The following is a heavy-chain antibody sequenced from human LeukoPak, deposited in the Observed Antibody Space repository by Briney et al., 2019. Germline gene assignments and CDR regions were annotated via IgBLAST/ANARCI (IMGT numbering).Heavy chain of an antibody. CDR3: ARGRYYDSSGYYLDY. V-gene: IGHV4-59*01. D-gene: IGHD3-22*01. J-gene: IGHJ4*02. CDR1: GGSISTYY. CDR2: IYSRGST. Sequence: SETLSLTCTVSGGSISTYYWSWIRQPPGKGLEWIGYIYSRGSTNYNPSLKSRVTISIDTSKNQFSLKLTSVTAAETAVYYCARGRYYDSSGYYLDYWGQGTLVTVSS.